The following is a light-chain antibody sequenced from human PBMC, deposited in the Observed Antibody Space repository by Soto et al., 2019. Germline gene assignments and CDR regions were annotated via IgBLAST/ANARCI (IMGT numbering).Light chain of an antibody. CDR2: GNI. CDR3: QSYDSSLSAWV. CDR1: SSNIGAGYD. J-gene: IGLJ3*02. Sequence: QSVLTQPPSVSGAPGQRVTISCIGSSSNIGAGYDVHWYQQFPGTAPKLLIHGNINRPSGVPDRFSGSKSGTSASLAITGLQAEDEPDYYCQSYDSSLSAWVFGGGTQLTVL. V-gene: IGLV1-40*01.